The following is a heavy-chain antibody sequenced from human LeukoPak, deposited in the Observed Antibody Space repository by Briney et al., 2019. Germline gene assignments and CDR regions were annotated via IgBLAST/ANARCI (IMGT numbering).Heavy chain of an antibody. CDR2: ISSSSSTI. D-gene: IGHD2-21*01. Sequence: GSLRLSCAASGFTFSSYSMNWVRQAPGKGLEWVSYISSSSSTIYYADSVKGRFTISRDNAKNSLYLQMNSLRAEDTAVYYCARDIPRGPSAPYVGHHSPWGQGTLVTVSS. CDR1: GFTFSSYS. V-gene: IGHV3-48*04. J-gene: IGHJ5*02. CDR3: ARDIPRGPSAPYVGHHSP.